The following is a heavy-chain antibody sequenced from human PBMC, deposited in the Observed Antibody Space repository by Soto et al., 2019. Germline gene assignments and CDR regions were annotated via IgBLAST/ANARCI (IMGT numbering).Heavy chain of an antibody. Sequence: KTSETLSLTFAVSGGSISSGGYSWSWIRQPPGKGLEWIGYIYHSGSTYYNPSLNSRVTISVDRSKDQFSLKLSSVTAADTALYYCAIGAWFGENPSHGFDLWGQGTLVTVSS. CDR3: AIGAWFGENPSHGFDL. D-gene: IGHD3-10*01. CDR2: IYHSGST. CDR1: GGSISSGGYS. V-gene: IGHV4-30-2*01. J-gene: IGHJ5*02.